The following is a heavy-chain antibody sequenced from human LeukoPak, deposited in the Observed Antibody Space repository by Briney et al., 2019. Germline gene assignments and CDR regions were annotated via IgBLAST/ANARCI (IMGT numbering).Heavy chain of an antibody. CDR3: ARDRRYPTLYYYYGMDV. Sequence: GGSLRLSCAASGFTFSSYAMHWVRQAPGKGLEYVSAISSNGGSTYYANSVKGRFTISRDNSKNTLYLQMGSLRAEDMAVYYCARDRRYPTLYYYYGMDVWGQGTTVTVSS. J-gene: IGHJ6*02. D-gene: IGHD1-14*01. CDR2: ISSNGGST. CDR1: GFTFSSYA. V-gene: IGHV3-64*01.